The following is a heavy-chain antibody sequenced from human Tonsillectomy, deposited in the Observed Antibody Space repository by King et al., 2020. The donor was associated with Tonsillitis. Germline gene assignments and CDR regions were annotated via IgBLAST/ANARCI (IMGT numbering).Heavy chain of an antibody. CDR3: ARAGAAVADFYYYYGMDV. V-gene: IGHV1-2*02. CDR2: INPNSGGT. Sequence: QLVQSGAEVKKPGASVNVSCKASGYTFTAYYMHWVRQAPGQGLEWMGRINPNSGGTNYAQKFKGRVTMTRDTTISTASMELSRLRSDDTAVYYCARAGAAVADFYYYYGMDVWGQGTTVTVSS. J-gene: IGHJ6*02. CDR1: GYTFTAYY. D-gene: IGHD6-19*01.